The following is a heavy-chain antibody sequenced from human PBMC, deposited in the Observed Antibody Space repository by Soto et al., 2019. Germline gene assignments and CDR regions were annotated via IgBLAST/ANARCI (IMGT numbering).Heavy chain of an antibody. CDR3: ARDHGSSWYGYYYYGMDV. CDR1: GFTFSSYA. D-gene: IGHD6-13*01. CDR2: ISYDGSNK. J-gene: IGHJ6*02. V-gene: IGHV3-30-3*01. Sequence: GGSLRLSCAASGFTFSSYAMHWVRQAPGKGLEWVAVISYDGSNKYYADSVKGRFTISRDNSKNTLYLQMNSLRAEDTAVYYCARDHGSSWYGYYYYGMDVWGQGTTVTVSS.